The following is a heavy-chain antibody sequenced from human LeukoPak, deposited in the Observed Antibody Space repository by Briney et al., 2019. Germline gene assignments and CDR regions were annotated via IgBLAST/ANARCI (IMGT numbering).Heavy chain of an antibody. CDR2: INHSGST. CDR1: GGSFSGYY. D-gene: IGHD3-10*01. J-gene: IGHJ4*02. CDR3: ARVSGNYGSGSYLDY. V-gene: IGHV4-34*01. Sequence: SETLSLTCAVYGGSFSGYYWSWIRQPPGKGREWIGEINHSGSTNYNPSLKSRVTISVDTSKSQFSPKLSSVTAADTAVYYCARVSGNYGSGSYLDYWGQGTLVTVSS.